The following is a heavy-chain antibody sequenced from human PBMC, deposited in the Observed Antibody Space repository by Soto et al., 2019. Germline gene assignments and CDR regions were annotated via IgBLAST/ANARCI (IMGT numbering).Heavy chain of an antibody. J-gene: IGHJ4*02. CDR1: GGTFSSYT. V-gene: IGHV1-69*02. CDR2: IIPILGIA. Sequence: QVQLVQSGAEVKKPGSSVKVSCKASGGTFSSYTISWVRQAPGQGLEWMGRIIPILGIANYAQKFQGRVTITADKSTSTAYRELSSLRAEDTAVYYCAISRDGYNGGDYWGQGTLVTVSS. CDR3: AISRDGYNGGDY. D-gene: IGHD5-12*01.